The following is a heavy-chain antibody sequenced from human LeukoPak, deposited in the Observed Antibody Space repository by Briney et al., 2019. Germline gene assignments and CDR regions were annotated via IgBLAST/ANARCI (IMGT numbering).Heavy chain of an antibody. CDR2: IWYDGNNK. Sequence: GGSLRLSCAASGFTFSDYYMNWIRQAPGKGLEWVAVIWYDGNNKYYGDSVKGRFTISRDNSKNTLYLQMNSLRAEDTAVYYCARDRWSSTSYNDYWGQGTLVTVSS. J-gene: IGHJ4*02. V-gene: IGHV3-33*08. CDR1: GFTFSDYY. D-gene: IGHD2-2*01. CDR3: ARDRWSSTSYNDY.